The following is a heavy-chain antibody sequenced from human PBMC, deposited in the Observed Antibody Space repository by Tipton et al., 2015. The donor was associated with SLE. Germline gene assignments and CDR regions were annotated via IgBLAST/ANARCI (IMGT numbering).Heavy chain of an antibody. CDR3: ARVVKGSSWYWFDP. D-gene: IGHD6-13*01. V-gene: IGHV4-59*01. CDR2: IYYSGST. J-gene: IGHJ5*02. Sequence: LRLSCTVSGGSINTYFWSWIRQPPGKGLEWIGYIYYSGSTNYNPSLKSRVTISVDTSKKQFSLKLSSVTAADTAVYYCARVVKGSSWYWFDPWGQGTLVTVSS. CDR1: GGSINTYF.